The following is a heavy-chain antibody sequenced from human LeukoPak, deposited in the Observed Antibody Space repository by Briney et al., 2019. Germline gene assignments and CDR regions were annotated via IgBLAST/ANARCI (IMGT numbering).Heavy chain of an antibody. Sequence: PGGSLRLSCAASGFTVSSNFMTWVRQAPGKGLEWVSVISSGGTTYYADSVKGRFTISRHISKNTVYLQMNSLRAEDTAVYYCARDRPYGDFAWGYWGQGTLVTVSS. CDR2: ISSGGTT. V-gene: IGHV3-53*04. CDR1: GFTVSSNF. J-gene: IGHJ4*02. D-gene: IGHD4-17*01. CDR3: ARDRPYGDFAWGY.